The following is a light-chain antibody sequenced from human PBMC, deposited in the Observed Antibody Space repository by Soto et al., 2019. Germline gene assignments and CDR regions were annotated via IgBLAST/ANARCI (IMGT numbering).Light chain of an antibody. Sequence: QSALTQPASVSGSPGQSITISCTGTSSDVGGYNYVSWYQQHPGKAPKLMIYDVSNRPSGVSNRFSGYKSGNTASLTISGLKAEDEADYYCRSYTGTSTYVVFGGGTKLTVL. J-gene: IGLJ2*01. CDR2: DVS. V-gene: IGLV2-14*01. CDR3: RSYTGTSTYVV. CDR1: SSDVGGYNY.